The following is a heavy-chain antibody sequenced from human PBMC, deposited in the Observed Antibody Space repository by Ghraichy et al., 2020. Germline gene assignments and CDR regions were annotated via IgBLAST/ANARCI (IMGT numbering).Heavy chain of an antibody. CDR3: AQQSSDSPYYTFIDY. CDR1: GFTFSSSA. Sequence: GGSLRLSCVASGFTFSSSAMTWVRQAPGKGLEWVTAISGGGGITDYADSVKGRFTISRDNSKNTLYLQMNSLRAEDTAVYYCAQQSSDSPYYTFIDYWGQGALVTVSS. CDR2: ISGGGGIT. V-gene: IGHV3-23*01. J-gene: IGHJ4*02. D-gene: IGHD3-22*01.